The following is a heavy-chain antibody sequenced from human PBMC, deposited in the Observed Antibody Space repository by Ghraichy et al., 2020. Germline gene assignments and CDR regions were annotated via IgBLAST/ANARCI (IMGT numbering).Heavy chain of an antibody. CDR1: GGSISSYY. D-gene: IGHD6-13*01. CDR3: ARAIYSSSWYWFDP. CDR2: LSNSGST. Sequence: SETLSLTCTVSGGSISSYYWSWIRQPPGKGMEWIGYLSNSGSTNYNPSLKSRVTISVDTSKNQFSLKLSSVTAADTAVYYCARAIYSSSWYWFDPWGQGTLVNVFS. V-gene: IGHV4-59*01. J-gene: IGHJ5*02.